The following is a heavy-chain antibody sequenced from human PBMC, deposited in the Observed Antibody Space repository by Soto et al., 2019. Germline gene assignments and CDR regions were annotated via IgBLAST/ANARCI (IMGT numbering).Heavy chain of an antibody. D-gene: IGHD2-8*01. V-gene: IGHV4-30-4*01. CDR1: GGSISSGDYY. CDR2: IYYSGST. J-gene: IGHJ4*02. CDR3: ARRCKQYYFDY. Sequence: TLSLTCTVSGGSISSGDYYWSWIRQPPGKGLEWIGYIYYSGSTYYNPSLKSRVTISVDTSKNQFSLKLSSVTTADTAVYYCARRCKQYYFDYWGQGTLVTVSS.